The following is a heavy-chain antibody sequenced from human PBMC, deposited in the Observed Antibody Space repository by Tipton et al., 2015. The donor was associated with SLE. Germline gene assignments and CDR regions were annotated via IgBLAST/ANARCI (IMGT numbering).Heavy chain of an antibody. D-gene: IGHD6-25*01. Sequence: SLRLSCAASGFTFSSYGMHWVRQAPGKGLEWVAFIRYDGSNKYYADSVKGRFTISRDNSKNTLYLQMNSLRAEDTAVYYCASSGAAQNGGLDYWGQGTLVTVSS. J-gene: IGHJ4*02. CDR1: GFTFSSYG. V-gene: IGHV3-30*02. CDR2: IRYDGSNK. CDR3: ASSGAAQNGGLDY.